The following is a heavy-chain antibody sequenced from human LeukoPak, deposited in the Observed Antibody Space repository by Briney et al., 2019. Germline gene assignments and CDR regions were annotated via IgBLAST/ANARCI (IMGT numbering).Heavy chain of an antibody. J-gene: IGHJ6*03. CDR3: ARDSGWYRDYYYMDV. CDR1: GGTFSSYA. D-gene: IGHD6-19*01. CDR2: IIPIFGTA. Sequence: ASVKVSCKASGGTFSSYAISWVRQAPGQGLEWMGGIIPIFGTANYAQKFQGRVTITADKSTSTAYMELSSLRSEDTAVYYCARDSGWYRDYYYMDVWGKGTTVTISS. V-gene: IGHV1-69*06.